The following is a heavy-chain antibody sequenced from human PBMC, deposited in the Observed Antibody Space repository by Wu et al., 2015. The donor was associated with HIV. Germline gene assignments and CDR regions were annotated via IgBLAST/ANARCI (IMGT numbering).Heavy chain of an antibody. D-gene: IGHD3-10*01. CDR1: GGTFSSYA. CDR3: ASRGSRTYATPYQFYGMDV. CDR2: IIPIFGTA. Sequence: QVQLVQSGAEVKKPGSSVKVSCKASGGTFSSYAISWVRQAPGQGLEWMGGIIPIFGTADYSQNFQGRVTITTDKSTNTAYMDLSSLRSEDTAVFYCASRGSRTYATPYQFYGMDVWGQGTTVTVTS. J-gene: IGHJ6*02. V-gene: IGHV1-69*05.